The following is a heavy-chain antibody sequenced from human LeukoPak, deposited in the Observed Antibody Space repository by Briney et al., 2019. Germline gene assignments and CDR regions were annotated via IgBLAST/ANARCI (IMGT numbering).Heavy chain of an antibody. D-gene: IGHD1-1*01. CDR3: ARVGGTGTYHYYYYMDV. J-gene: IGHJ6*03. V-gene: IGHV3-7*01. CDR1: GFTFSSYW. Sequence: PGGSLRLSCAASGFTFSSYWMSWVRQAPGKGLEWVANIRQDGSEKYYVDSVKGRFTISRDNAENSLYLQMNSLRAEDTAVYYCARVGGTGTYHYYYYMDVWGKGTTVTVSS. CDR2: IRQDGSEK.